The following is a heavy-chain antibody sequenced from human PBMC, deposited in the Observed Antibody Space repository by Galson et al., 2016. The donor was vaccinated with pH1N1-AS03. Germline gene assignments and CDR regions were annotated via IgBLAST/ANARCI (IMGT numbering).Heavy chain of an antibody. CDR3: ATAGNYFDTRRFDY. D-gene: IGHD3-10*01. Sequence: SVKVSCKASGLTFSSYAISWVRQAPGQGLEWMGGVKGVFRTTNYAQKFQGRNTITMDQSTGTAYKEVSSLRAEDTAVYYCATAGNYFDTRRFDYWGQGTPVTVFS. V-gene: IGHV1-69*05. CDR1: GLTFSSYA. J-gene: IGHJ4*02. CDR2: VKGVFRTT.